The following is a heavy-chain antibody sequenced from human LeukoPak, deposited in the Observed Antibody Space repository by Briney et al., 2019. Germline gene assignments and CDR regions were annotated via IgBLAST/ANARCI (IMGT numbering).Heavy chain of an antibody. Sequence: GGSLRLSCAASGITFSSCSMNWVRQSPRKGLEWISYISSDTKAIYYADFVKGRFTISRDNAKSSLYLQMSGLRDEDTAVYYCARQIVSYDFRGQGTLVTVSS. J-gene: IGHJ4*02. V-gene: IGHV3-48*02. CDR1: GITFSSCS. D-gene: IGHD2-8*01. CDR3: ARQIVSYDF. CDR2: ISSDTKAI.